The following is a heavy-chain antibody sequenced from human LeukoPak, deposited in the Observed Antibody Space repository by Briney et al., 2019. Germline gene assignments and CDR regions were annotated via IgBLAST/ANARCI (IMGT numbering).Heavy chain of an antibody. CDR3: ARRGHGNSSSWYRGWARGQDWFDP. D-gene: IGHD6-13*01. CDR1: GGSISSYY. CDR2: IYTSGST. Sequence: PSETLSLTCTVSGGSISSYYWSWIRQPAGKGLEWIGRIYTSGSTNYNPSLKSRVTMSVDTSKNQFSLKLSSVTAADTAVYYCARRGHGNSSSWYRGWARGQDWFDPWGQGTLVTVSS. V-gene: IGHV4-4*07. J-gene: IGHJ5*02.